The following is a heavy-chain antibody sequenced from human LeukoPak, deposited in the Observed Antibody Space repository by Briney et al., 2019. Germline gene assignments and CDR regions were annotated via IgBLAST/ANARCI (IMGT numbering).Heavy chain of an antibody. V-gene: IGHV3-48*03. D-gene: IGHD6-13*01. Sequence: GGSLRLSCAASGFTFSSYEMNWVRQAPGRGLKWVSSISSGAATIYYADSVKGRFTISRDNAKNSLFLQMNSLRAEDTAVYYCARVGVLSSSWLLYWGQGTLVTVSS. CDR1: GFTFSSYE. CDR3: ARVGVLSSSWLLY. J-gene: IGHJ4*02. CDR2: ISSGAATI.